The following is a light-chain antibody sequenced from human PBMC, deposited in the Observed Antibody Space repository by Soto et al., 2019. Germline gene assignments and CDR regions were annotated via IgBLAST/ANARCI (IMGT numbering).Light chain of an antibody. CDR1: SSDVGTYTY. Sequence: SGLTQPASVSESPGQSITLSFTGTSSDVGTYTYVSWYQQHPGKAPKLMIYEVSNRPSGVSNRFSGSKSGNTASLTISGLQAEDDADYYCCSYADSSTYVFGTGTKVTVL. J-gene: IGLJ1*01. V-gene: IGLV2-23*02. CDR2: EVS. CDR3: CSYADSSTYV.